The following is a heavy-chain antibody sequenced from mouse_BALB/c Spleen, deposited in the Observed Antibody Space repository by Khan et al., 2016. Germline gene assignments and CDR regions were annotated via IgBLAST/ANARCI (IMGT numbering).Heavy chain of an antibody. CDR2: IDPANGNT. CDR1: GFNIKDTY. J-gene: IGHJ4*01. D-gene: IGHD2-10*02. V-gene: IGHV14-3*02. Sequence: VQLQQSGAELVKPGASVKLSCTASGFNIKDTYMHWVKQRPEQGLEWIGRIDPANGNTKYDPKFQGKATITADTSSNTAYLQLSSLTSEDTAVYYCARNKYGKYAMDYWGQGTSVTVSS. CDR3: ARNKYGKYAMDY.